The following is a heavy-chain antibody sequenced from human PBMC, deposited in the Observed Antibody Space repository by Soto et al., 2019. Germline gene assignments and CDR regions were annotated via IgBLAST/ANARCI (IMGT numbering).Heavy chain of an antibody. D-gene: IGHD6-13*01. V-gene: IGHV4-39*01. J-gene: IGHJ4*02. CDR1: GVSISSSIYY. Sequence: SETLSLTCTVSGVSISSSIYYWGWIRQPPGKGLEWIGSIYYSGSTYYNPSLKSRVTISVDTSKNQFSLKLSSVTAADTAVYYCARASSWFYFDYWGQGTLVTVSS. CDR2: IYYSGST. CDR3: ARASSWFYFDY.